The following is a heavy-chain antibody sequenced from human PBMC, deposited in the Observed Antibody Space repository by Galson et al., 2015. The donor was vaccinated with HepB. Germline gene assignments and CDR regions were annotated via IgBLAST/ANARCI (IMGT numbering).Heavy chain of an antibody. CDR1: GGTFSSYA. CDR3: ARQYDTSGYYPY. Sequence: SVKVSCKASGGTFSSYAISWVRQAPGQGLEWMGGIIPIFGSANCAQKFQGRVTITADESTSTTYMELRRLRSEDTAVYYCARQYDTSGYYPYWGQGTLVTVSS. CDR2: IIPIFGSA. V-gene: IGHV1-69*13. J-gene: IGHJ4*02. D-gene: IGHD3-22*01.